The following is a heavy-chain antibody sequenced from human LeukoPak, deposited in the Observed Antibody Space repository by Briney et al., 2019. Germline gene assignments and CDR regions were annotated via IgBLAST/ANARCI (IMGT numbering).Heavy chain of an antibody. V-gene: IGHV3-30*18. D-gene: IGHD6-19*01. CDR1: EFTFRTYG. Sequence: GGSLRLSCAASEFTFRTYGMHRVRQAPGKGLEWVAVISYDGSYKFYADSVKGRFTISRDNSKSTLYLQMNSLRAEDTAIYYCAKDRYSSLNEIDYWGQGTLVTVSS. CDR2: ISYDGSYK. J-gene: IGHJ4*02. CDR3: AKDRYSSLNEIDY.